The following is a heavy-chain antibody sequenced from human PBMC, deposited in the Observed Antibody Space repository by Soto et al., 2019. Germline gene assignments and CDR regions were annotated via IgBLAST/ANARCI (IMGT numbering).Heavy chain of an antibody. D-gene: IGHD4-4*01. CDR3: ARAPLMTTGYYYYYGKDV. CDR1: GPTVSLNH. V-gene: IGHV1-2*04. CDR2: INPNSGGT. Sequence: ASGRVCSGFPGPTVSLNHIYWVRQAPGQGCEWRGWINPNSGGTNYAQKFQGWVTITRDTSISTAYMELSRLRSDDTAVYYCARAPLMTTGYYYYYGKDVWGQGTTVTASS. J-gene: IGHJ6*02.